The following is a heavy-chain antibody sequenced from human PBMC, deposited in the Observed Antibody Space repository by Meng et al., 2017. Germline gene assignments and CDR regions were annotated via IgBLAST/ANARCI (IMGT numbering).Heavy chain of an antibody. CDR2: ISSSGSTI. CDR1: GFTFSDYY. D-gene: IGHD5-18*01. Sequence: GESLKISCAASGFTFSDYYLSWIRQAPGKGLEWVSYISSSGSTIYYADSVKGRFTISRDNAKNSLYLQMNSLRAEDTAVYYCARGAVLQLWLFMGLGYFDYWGQGTLVTVSS. V-gene: IGHV3-11*01. J-gene: IGHJ4*02. CDR3: ARGAVLQLWLFMGLGYFDY.